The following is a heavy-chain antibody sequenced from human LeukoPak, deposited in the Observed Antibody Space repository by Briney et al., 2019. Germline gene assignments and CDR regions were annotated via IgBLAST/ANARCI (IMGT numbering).Heavy chain of an antibody. CDR1: GFTFSSYG. D-gene: IGHD6-19*01. CDR3: ARDREAVGSPDY. J-gene: IGHJ4*02. CDR2: ISGSGGST. Sequence: GGSLRLSCAASGFTFSSYGMSWVRQAPGKGLEWVSAISGSGGSTYYADSVKGRFTISRDNSKNTLYLQMNSLRAEDTAVYHCARDREAVGSPDYWGQGTLVTVSS. V-gene: IGHV3-23*01.